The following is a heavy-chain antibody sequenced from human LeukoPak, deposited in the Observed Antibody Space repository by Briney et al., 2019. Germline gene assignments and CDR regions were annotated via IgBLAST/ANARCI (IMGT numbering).Heavy chain of an antibody. J-gene: IGHJ4*02. Sequence: SETLSLTCSASGASTSDKYWSWIRQSPGRTLEWIGHIYNGRNTKYNPSLTSRVTISVDASKNQFSLSLTSVTAADTAMYYCAQTTGWPGFDFWGPGALVTVSS. CDR3: AQTTGWPGFDF. V-gene: IGHV4-59*08. CDR2: IYNGRNT. D-gene: IGHD6-19*01. CDR1: GASTSDKY.